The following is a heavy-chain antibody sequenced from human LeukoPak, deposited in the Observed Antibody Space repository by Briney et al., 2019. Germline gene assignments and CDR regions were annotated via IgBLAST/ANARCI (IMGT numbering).Heavy chain of an antibody. J-gene: IGHJ6*03. Sequence: ASVKVSCKASGYTFTSYYMHWVRQAPGQGLEWMGIINPSGGSTSYAQKFQGRVTMTRDMSTSTVYMELSSLRSEDTAVYYCARGTGSYRYYYYYYMDVWGKGTTVTVSS. CDR1: GYTFTSYY. D-gene: IGHD1-26*01. V-gene: IGHV1-46*01. CDR3: ARGTGSYRYYYYYYMDV. CDR2: INPSGGST.